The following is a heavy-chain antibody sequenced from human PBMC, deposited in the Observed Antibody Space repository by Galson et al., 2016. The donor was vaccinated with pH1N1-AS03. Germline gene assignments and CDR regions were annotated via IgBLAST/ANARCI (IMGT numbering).Heavy chain of an antibody. D-gene: IGHD2-2*01. V-gene: IGHV1-69*06. Sequence: SVKVSCKASGGTITAFSFSWVRQAPGQGLEWLGGIIPMSGTTDYTQSFRDRVTITADKSATAVFMEMRSLKSEDTAVYYCARSQDFSRPSCSLRIYYYPMDVWGHGTTVTVSS. CDR3: ARSQDFSRPSCSLRIYYYPMDV. CDR1: GGTITAFS. CDR2: IIPMSGTT. J-gene: IGHJ6*02.